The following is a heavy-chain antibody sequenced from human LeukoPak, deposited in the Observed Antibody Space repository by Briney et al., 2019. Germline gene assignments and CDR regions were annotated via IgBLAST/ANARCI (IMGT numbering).Heavy chain of an antibody. Sequence: GASVKVSCKASGYTFTSYGISWVRQAPGQGLEWMGRINPNSGGTNYAQKFQGRVTMTRDTSISTAYMELSRLRSDDTAVYYCLLWFGESNFDYWGQGTLVTVSS. D-gene: IGHD3-10*01. CDR2: INPNSGGT. CDR1: GYTFTSYG. J-gene: IGHJ4*02. CDR3: LLWFGESNFDY. V-gene: IGHV1-2*06.